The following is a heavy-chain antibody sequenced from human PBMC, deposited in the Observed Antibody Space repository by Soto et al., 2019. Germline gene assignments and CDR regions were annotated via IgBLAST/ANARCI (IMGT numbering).Heavy chain of an antibody. D-gene: IGHD3-16*01. CDR1: GYTFTSYG. V-gene: IGHV1-18*01. J-gene: IGHJ4*02. Sequence: VKVSRKASGYTFTSYGISWVRQAPGQGLEWMGWISAYNGNTNYAQKLQGRVTMTTDTSTSTAYMELRSLRSDDTAVYYCAGGGIMITFGGVIPFDYWGQGTLVTVSS. CDR3: AGGGIMITFGGVIPFDY. CDR2: ISAYNGNT.